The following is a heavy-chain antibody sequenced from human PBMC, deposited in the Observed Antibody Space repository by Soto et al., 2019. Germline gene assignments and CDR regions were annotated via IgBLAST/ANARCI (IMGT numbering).Heavy chain of an antibody. CDR2: IYYTGRT. CDR1: GGSVNSDNYY. D-gene: IGHD1-26*01. CDR3: AREYSNSPEAFDS. J-gene: IGHJ4*02. V-gene: IGHV4-61*01. Sequence: LSLTCTVSGGSVNSDNYYWSWIRQPPGKGLEWIGYIYYTGRTNYNPSLMSRVTISLDASRNQFSLKLSSVTAADTAVFYCAREYSNSPEAFDSWGQGTLVTVSS.